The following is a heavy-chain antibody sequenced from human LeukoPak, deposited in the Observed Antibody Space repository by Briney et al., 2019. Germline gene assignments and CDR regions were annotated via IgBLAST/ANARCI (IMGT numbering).Heavy chain of an antibody. D-gene: IGHD3-3*01. CDR1: GFTFSSYS. J-gene: IGHJ4*02. V-gene: IGHV3-48*01. Sequence: GGSLRLSCAASGFTFSSYSMNWVRQAPGKGLEWVSYISSSSSTIYYADSVKGRFTISRDNAKNSLYLQMNSLRAEDTAVYYCAREGWSGNDYWGQGTLVTVSS. CDR2: ISSSSSTI. CDR3: AREGWSGNDY.